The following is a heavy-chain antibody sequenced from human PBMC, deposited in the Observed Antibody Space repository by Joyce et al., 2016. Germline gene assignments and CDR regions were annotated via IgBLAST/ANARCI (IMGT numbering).Heavy chain of an antibody. V-gene: IGHV3-30*03. CDR3: ARALGRDSNSCHDY. D-gene: IGHD6-13*01. J-gene: IGHJ4*02. CDR2: ISYDGSNK. Sequence: QVQLVESGGGVVQPGRSLRLSCAASGFTFSNYGMHWVRQAPGKGLEWVAVISYDGSNKYYVDSVKGRFTISRDNSKHTLYLQMNSLRPEDTAVYYCARALGRDSNSCHDYWGQGTLVTVSS. CDR1: GFTFSNYG.